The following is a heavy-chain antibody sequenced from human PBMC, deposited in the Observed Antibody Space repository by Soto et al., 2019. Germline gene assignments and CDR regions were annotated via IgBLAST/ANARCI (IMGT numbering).Heavy chain of an antibody. D-gene: IGHD6-6*01. CDR2: ISGSGDRT. J-gene: IGHJ4*02. Sequence: EVQLLESGGGLVQPGGSLRLSCAASGFTFNTYAMNWVRQAPGKGLEWVSAISGSGDRTYYADSVRGRFTISKDSSKHTLYLQMNSLRAEDTAVYYCAKDGAYSSSSLYYFDYWGQGTLVTVSS. CDR3: AKDGAYSSSSLYYFDY. V-gene: IGHV3-23*01. CDR1: GFTFNTYA.